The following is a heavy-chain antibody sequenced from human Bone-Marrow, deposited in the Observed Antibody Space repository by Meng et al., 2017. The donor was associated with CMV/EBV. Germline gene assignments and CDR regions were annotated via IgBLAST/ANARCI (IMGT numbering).Heavy chain of an antibody. CDR2: INTDGSSA. CDR3: ARSKVTHDY. J-gene: IGHJ4*02. D-gene: IGHD4-11*01. Sequence: GESLKISCEASGFTFSSYWMHWARQAPGKGLVWVSRINTDGSSATYADSVKGRFTISRDNVKNTLYLQMNSLRADDTAVYYCARSKVTHDYWGQGTLVTVSS. CDR1: GFTFSSYW. V-gene: IGHV3-74*01.